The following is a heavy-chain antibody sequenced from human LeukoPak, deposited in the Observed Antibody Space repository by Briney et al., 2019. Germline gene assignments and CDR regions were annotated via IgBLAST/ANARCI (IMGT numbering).Heavy chain of an antibody. V-gene: IGHV4-38-2*02. J-gene: IGHJ5*02. Sequence: SETLSLTCTVSGYSISSGYYWGWIRQPPGKGLEWIGSIYHIGSTYYNPSLKSRVTISVDTSKNQFSLKLSSVTAADTAVYYCARGAGLGYCSSTSCYKYWFDPWGQGTLVTVSS. CDR1: GYSISSGYY. CDR2: IYHIGST. D-gene: IGHD2-2*02. CDR3: ARGAGLGYCSSTSCYKYWFDP.